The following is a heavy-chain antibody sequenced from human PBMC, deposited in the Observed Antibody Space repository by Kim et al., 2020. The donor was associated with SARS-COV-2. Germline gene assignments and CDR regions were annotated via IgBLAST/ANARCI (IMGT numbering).Heavy chain of an antibody. V-gene: IGHV3-7*01. J-gene: IGHJ4*02. CDR3: ARVGGIMITFDY. D-gene: IGHD3-16*01. Sequence: YYVDSVKGRFTISRDNAKNSLYLQMNSLRAEDTAVYYCARVGGIMITFDYWGQGTLVTVSS.